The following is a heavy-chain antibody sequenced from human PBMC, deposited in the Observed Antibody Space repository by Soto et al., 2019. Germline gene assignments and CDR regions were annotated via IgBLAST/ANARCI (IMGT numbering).Heavy chain of an antibody. D-gene: IGHD3-10*01. Sequence: SETLSLTCTVSGGSISSYYWSWIRQPPGKGLEWIGNIYYSGSTNYNPSLKSRVTISVDTSKNQFSLKLSSVTAADTAVYYCARYEQRITMVRGVGWFDPWGQGTLVTVSS. V-gene: IGHV4-59*01. J-gene: IGHJ5*02. CDR3: ARYEQRITMVRGVGWFDP. CDR2: IYYSGST. CDR1: GGSISSYY.